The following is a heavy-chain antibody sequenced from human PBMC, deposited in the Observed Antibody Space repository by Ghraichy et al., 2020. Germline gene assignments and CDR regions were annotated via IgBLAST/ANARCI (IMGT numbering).Heavy chain of an antibody. CDR1: GFIFSDHW. J-gene: IGHJ4*02. V-gene: IGHV3-74*01. CDR2: IKSDGSIT. Sequence: GGSLRLSCAASGFIFSDHWMHWVRQVPGEGLVWVSRIKSDGSITDYADSVKGRFTISRDNAKNTLFLQMNSLRVEDTAVYFCSRQSDMYYVDLWGQGTLVTVSS. CDR3: SRQSDMYYVDL. D-gene: IGHD3-10*02.